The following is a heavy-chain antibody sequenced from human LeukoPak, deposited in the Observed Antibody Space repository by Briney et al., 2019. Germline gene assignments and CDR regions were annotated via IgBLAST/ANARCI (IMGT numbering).Heavy chain of an antibody. CDR3: GGYSYDGSFDY. J-gene: IGHJ4*02. CDR1: GGSISSSRYY. V-gene: IGHV4-39*07. Sequence: SETLSLTCTVSGGSISSSRYYWGWIRQPPGKGLEWVGSIYHSGSTYYNPSLKSRVTISVDTSKNQFSLKLSSVTAADTAVYYCGGYSYDGSFDYWGQGTLVTVSS. D-gene: IGHD5-18*01. CDR2: IYHSGST.